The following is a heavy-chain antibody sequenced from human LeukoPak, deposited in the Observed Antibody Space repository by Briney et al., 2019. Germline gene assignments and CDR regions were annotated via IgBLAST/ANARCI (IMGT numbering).Heavy chain of an antibody. CDR3: AKDAAYCSSTSCPFNWFDP. D-gene: IGHD2-2*01. CDR1: GFTFSSYS. Sequence: GSLRLSCAASGFTFSSYSMNWVRQAPGKGLEWVSYISSSSSTIYYADSVKGRFAISRDNSKNTLYLQMNSLRAEDTAVYYCAKDAAYCSSTSCPFNWFDPWGQGTLVTVSS. CDR2: ISSSSSTI. J-gene: IGHJ5*02. V-gene: IGHV3-48*01.